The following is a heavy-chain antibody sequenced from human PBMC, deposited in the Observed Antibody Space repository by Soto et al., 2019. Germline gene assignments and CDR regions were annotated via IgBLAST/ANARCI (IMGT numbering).Heavy chain of an antibody. Sequence: PGGSLRLSCAASGFTFSSYAMHWVRQAPGKGLEWVAVISYDGSNKYYADSVKGRFTISRDNSKNTLYLQMNSLRAEDTAVYYCARDGGSYSFDYWGQGTLVTVSS. D-gene: IGHD1-26*01. J-gene: IGHJ4*02. CDR2: ISYDGSNK. CDR3: ARDGGSYSFDY. CDR1: GFTFSSYA. V-gene: IGHV3-30-3*01.